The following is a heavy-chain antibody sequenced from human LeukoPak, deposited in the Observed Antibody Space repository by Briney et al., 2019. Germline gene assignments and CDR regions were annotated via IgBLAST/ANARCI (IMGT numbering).Heavy chain of an antibody. CDR1: GFTFSNYE. J-gene: IGHJ4*02. CDR3: ARFNTTLDY. D-gene: IGHD1-1*01. CDR2: ISGSGSSI. V-gene: IGHV3-48*03. Sequence: PGGSLRLSCAASGFTFSNYEMNWVRQAPGKGLEWVSCISGSGSSIYYADSVKGRFTISRGNAKNSLYLQLNSLRAGDTAVYYCARFNTTLDYWGQGTLVTVSS.